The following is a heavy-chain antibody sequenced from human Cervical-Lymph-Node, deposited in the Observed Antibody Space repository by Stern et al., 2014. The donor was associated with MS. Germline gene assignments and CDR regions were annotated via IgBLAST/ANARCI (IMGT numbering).Heavy chain of an antibody. CDR1: GGTFSTYA. CDR2: ITPMFDTR. J-gene: IGHJ4*02. D-gene: IGHD3-22*01. CDR3: ARAPDDSSGPIDH. Sequence: VQLEESGAEVKKPGASVTVSCKASGGTFSTYAIILVRQAPAQGLAWMGRITPMFDTRRYSQKFQGRGTLTEDKSTDRACIELSRLRYEAAAAYCSARAPDDSSGPIDHWGQGTPVTVAS. V-gene: IGHV1-69*06.